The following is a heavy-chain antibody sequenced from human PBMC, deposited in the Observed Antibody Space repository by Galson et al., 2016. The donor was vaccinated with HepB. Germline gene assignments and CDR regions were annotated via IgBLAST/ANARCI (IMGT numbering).Heavy chain of an antibody. CDR1: GFTFSDSG. J-gene: IGHJ4*02. V-gene: IGHV3-73*01. CDR3: TRLSWEEKLGY. Sequence: SLRLSCAASGFTFSDSGLHWVRQAPGKGLEWVGRIRTKRNNYATEYVASVEGRFTISRDDSKNTAYLQMNSLKTEDTAVYYCTRLSWEEKLGYWGPGTLVTVSS. D-gene: IGHD6-13*01. CDR2: IRTKRNNYAT.